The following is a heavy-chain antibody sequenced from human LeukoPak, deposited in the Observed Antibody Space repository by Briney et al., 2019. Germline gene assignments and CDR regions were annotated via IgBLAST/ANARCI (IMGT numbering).Heavy chain of an antibody. J-gene: IGHJ4*02. CDR1: GYTFTSYY. Sequence: ASVKVSCKASGYTFTSYYMHWVRQASGQGLEWRGWINTNTGNPTYAQGFTGRFVFSLDTSVSTAYLQINTLKTEDTAVYYCARAQDYFGSGYFAVVRHWGQGTLVTVSS. D-gene: IGHD3-22*01. CDR3: ARAQDYFGSGYFAVVRH. V-gene: IGHV7-4-1*02. CDR2: INTNTGNP.